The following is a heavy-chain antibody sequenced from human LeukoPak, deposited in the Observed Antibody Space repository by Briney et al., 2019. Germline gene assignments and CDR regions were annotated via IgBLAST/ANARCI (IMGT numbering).Heavy chain of an antibody. D-gene: IGHD3-10*01. Sequence: SETLSLTCTVSGGSISSYYWSWIRQTPGKGLEWIGYIYYSGSTNYNPSLKSRVTISVDTSKNQFSLKLSSVTAADTAVYYCARQTMVRGVNRWFDPWGQGTLVTVSS. CDR1: GGSISSYY. J-gene: IGHJ5*02. CDR2: IYYSGST. V-gene: IGHV4-59*08. CDR3: ARQTMVRGVNRWFDP.